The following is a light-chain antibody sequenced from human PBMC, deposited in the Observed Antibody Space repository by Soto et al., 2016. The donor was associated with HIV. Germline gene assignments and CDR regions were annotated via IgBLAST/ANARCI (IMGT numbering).Light chain of an antibody. Sequence: DIQMTQSPSSLSASIGDRVTITCRASQGITYYLTWLQQKPGKAPKVLIYAASTSETGVPSRFSGSGSGTDFTLTISGLQIEDFATYYCQQSDSNPPTFGQGTKVGDQT. CDR3: QQSDSNPPT. CDR2: AAS. J-gene: IGKJ2*01. CDR1: QGITYY. V-gene: IGKV1-39*01.